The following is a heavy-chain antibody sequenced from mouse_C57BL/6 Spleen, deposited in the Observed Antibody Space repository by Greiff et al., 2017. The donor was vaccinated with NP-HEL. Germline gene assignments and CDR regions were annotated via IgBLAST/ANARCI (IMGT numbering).Heavy chain of an antibody. CDR3: EFPSYGRRNAWFAY. J-gene: IGHJ3*01. CDR1: GYTFTSYW. Sequence: QVQLQQPGAELVKPGASVKVSCKASGYTFTSYWMHWVKQRPGQGLEWIGRIHPSDSVTNYNQKFKGKATLTVDKSSSTAYMQLSSLTSEDSAVYSCEFPSYGRRNAWFAYWGKGTLVTVSA. D-gene: IGHD1-1*01. CDR2: IHPSDSVT. V-gene: IGHV1-74*01.